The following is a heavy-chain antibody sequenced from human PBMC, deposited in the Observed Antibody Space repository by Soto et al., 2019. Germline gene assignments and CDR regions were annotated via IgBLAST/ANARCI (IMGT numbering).Heavy chain of an antibody. Sequence: SETLSLTCTVSGGSISSYYWSWIRQPPGKGLEWIGYIYYSGSTNYNPPLKSRVTISVDTSKNQFSLKLSSVTAADTAVYYCARHTYYDFWSGYSNWFDPWGQGTLVTVSS. V-gene: IGHV4-59*08. CDR3: ARHTYYDFWSGYSNWFDP. J-gene: IGHJ5*02. D-gene: IGHD3-3*01. CDR1: GGSISSYY. CDR2: IYYSGST.